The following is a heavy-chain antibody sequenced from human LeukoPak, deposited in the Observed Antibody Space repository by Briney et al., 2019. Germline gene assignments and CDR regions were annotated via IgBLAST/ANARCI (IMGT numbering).Heavy chain of an antibody. CDR3: ARGYCSGGSCYSYYYYNYMDV. D-gene: IGHD2-15*01. CDR2: IHYSGST. Sequence: SETLSLTCTVSGGSISSSSYYWGWIRQPPGKGLEWIGSIHYSGSTNYNPSLKSRVTISVDTSKNQFSLKLSSVTAADTAAYYCARGYCSGGSCYSYYYYNYMDVWGKGTTVTVSS. J-gene: IGHJ6*03. CDR1: GGSISSSSYY. V-gene: IGHV4-39*07.